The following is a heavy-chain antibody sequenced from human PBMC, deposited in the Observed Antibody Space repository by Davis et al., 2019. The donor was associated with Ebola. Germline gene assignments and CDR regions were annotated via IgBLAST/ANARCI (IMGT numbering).Heavy chain of an antibody. CDR3: ARWTGLDY. J-gene: IGHJ4*02. CDR1: GFTFSSYA. V-gene: IGHV3-30*04. D-gene: IGHD3/OR15-3a*01. CDR2: ISYDGSNK. Sequence: GGSLRLSCAASGFTFSSYAMSWVRQAPGKGLEWAAVISYDGSNKYYADSVKGRFTISRDNSKNTLYLQMNSLRAEDTAVYYCARWTGLDYWGQGTLVTVSS.